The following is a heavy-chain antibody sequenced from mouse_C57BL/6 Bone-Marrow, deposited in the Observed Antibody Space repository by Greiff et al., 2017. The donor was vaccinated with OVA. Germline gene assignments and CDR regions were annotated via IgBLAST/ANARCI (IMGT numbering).Heavy chain of an antibody. CDR1: GFNIKDDY. CDR3: TTRWLLDY. CDR2: IDPENGDT. V-gene: IGHV14-4*01. D-gene: IGHD2-3*01. Sequence: EVMLKQSGAELVRPGASVKLSCTASGFNIKDDYMHWVKQRPEQGLEWIGWIDPENGDTEYASKFQGKATITADTSSNTAYLQLSSLTSEDTAVYYCTTRWLLDYWGQGTTLTVSS. J-gene: IGHJ2*01.